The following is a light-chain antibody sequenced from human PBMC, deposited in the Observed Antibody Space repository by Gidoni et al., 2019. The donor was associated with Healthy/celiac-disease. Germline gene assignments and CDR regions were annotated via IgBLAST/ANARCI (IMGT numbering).Light chain of an antibody. J-gene: IGLJ2*01. CDR1: SSDVGGDNY. V-gene: IGLV2-14*03. CDR3: SSYTSSSTVV. CDR2: DVR. Sequence: QSAMTQPASVSGSPGPSTTISCTGTSSDVGGDNYVSWYKQTPGTAPKLMIYDVRNGPSGFSTRFSGSQSGHTASLTISWLQAAAEADSSCSSYTSSSTVVFGGGTKLTVL.